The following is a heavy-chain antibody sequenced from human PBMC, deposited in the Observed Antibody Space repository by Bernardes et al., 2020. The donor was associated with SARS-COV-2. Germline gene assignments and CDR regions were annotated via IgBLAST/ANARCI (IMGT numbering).Heavy chain of an antibody. CDR1: GFTFSSYG. CDR2: IWYDGSNK. Sequence: GGSLRLSCAASGFTFSSYGMHWVRRAPGKGLEWVAVIWYDGSNKYYADSVKGRFTISRDNSKNTLYLQMNSLRAEDTAVYYCARERGEGWLRSWGYYYYGMDVWGQGTTVTVSS. V-gene: IGHV3-33*01. CDR3: ARERGEGWLRSWGYYYYGMDV. J-gene: IGHJ6*02. D-gene: IGHD5-12*01.